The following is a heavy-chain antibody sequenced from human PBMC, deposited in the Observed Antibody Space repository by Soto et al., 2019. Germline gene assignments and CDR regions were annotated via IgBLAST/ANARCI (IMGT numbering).Heavy chain of an antibody. J-gene: IGHJ4*02. CDR3: ARDGYDGSGSPYPAY. CDR1: GGSMIEYF. Sequence: SEILSLTCSVSGGSMIEYFWILIRHSPGKGLEWIGYIYYLGSTDYNPSLKSRVTISVDTSKRQFSLRLTSVTAADTAVYYCARDGYDGSGSPYPAYWGPGTQVTVSS. V-gene: IGHV4-59*01. D-gene: IGHD3-10*01. CDR2: IYYLGST.